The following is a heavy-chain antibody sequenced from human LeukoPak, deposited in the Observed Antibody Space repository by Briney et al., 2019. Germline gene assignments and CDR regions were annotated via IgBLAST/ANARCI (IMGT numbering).Heavy chain of an antibody. CDR2: IFYSGST. D-gene: IGHD5-12*01. V-gene: IGHV4-59*08. CDR1: GGSISSYY. CDR3: ARRGYTTSGGHWFDP. Sequence: PSETLSLTCSVSGGSISSYYWSWIRQPPGKGLEWIGYIFYSGSTIYNPSLRSRVTISVDTSKNQLSLKLTSVTAADTAVYYCARRGYTTSGGHWFDPWGQGTLVTASS. J-gene: IGHJ5*02.